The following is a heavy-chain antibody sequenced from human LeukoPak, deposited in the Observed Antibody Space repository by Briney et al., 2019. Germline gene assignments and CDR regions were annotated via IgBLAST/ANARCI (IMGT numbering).Heavy chain of an antibody. CDR2: ISGSGGST. CDR1: GFTFSSYA. Sequence: GGSLRLSCAASGFTFSSYAMSWVRQAPGKGLEWVSAISGSGGSTYYADSVKGRFTISRDNSKNTLYLQINSLIAEDTAVYYCGKARYSRSLFGGIFDYWGQGTLVTVSS. CDR3: GKARYSRSLFGGIFDY. D-gene: IGHD6-6*01. V-gene: IGHV3-23*01. J-gene: IGHJ4*02.